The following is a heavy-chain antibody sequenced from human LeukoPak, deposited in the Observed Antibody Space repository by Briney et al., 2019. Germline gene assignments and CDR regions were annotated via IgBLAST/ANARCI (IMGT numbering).Heavy chain of an antibody. V-gene: IGHV4-34*01. D-gene: IGHD6-19*01. J-gene: IGHJ4*02. CDR2: INHSGST. CDR3: ARQEAYSSGWPRQRSKYYFDY. Sequence: SETLSLTCAVYGGSFSGYYWSWIRQPPGKGLEWIGEINHSGSTNYNPSLKSRVTISVDTSKNQFSLKLSSVTAADTAVYYCARQEAYSSGWPRQRSKYYFDYWGQGTLVTVSS. CDR1: GGSFSGYY.